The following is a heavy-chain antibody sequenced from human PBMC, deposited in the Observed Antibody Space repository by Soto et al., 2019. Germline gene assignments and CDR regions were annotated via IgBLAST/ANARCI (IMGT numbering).Heavy chain of an antibody. CDR3: AKGRRGVGYYFDY. D-gene: IGHD3-10*01. CDR2: ISGSGGST. V-gene: IGHV3-23*01. Sequence: LRLSCAASGFTFSSYAMSWVRQAPGKGLEWVSAISGSGGSTYYADSVKGRFTISRDNSKNTLYLQMNSLRAEDTAVYYCAKGRRGVGYYFDYWGQGTLVTVSS. J-gene: IGHJ4*02. CDR1: GFTFSSYA.